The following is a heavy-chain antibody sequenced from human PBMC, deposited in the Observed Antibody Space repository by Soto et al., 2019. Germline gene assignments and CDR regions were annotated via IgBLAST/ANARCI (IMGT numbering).Heavy chain of an antibody. CDR3: ARDRGPSSGYYPYWFDP. D-gene: IGHD3-22*01. V-gene: IGHV1-69*13. Sequence: SGPTLVNPPASVKVSCKASGGTFSSYAISWVRQAPGQGLEWMGEIIPIFGTANYAQKFQGRVTITADESTSTAYMELSSLRSEDTAVYYCARDRGPSSGYYPYWFDPWGQGTLVTVSS. J-gene: IGHJ5*02. CDR1: GGTFSSYA. CDR2: IIPIFGTA.